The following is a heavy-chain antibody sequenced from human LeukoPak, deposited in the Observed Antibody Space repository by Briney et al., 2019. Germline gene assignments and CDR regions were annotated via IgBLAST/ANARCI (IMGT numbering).Heavy chain of an antibody. CDR2: IYTSGST. Sequence: SQTLSLTCTVSGGSISSGSYYWSWIRQPAGTGLEWIGRIYTSGSTNYNPSLKSRVTISVDTSKNQFSLKLSSVTAADTAVYYCARDLGIIDAFDIWGQGTMVTVSS. D-gene: IGHD3-16*01. CDR1: GGSISSGSYY. CDR3: ARDLGIIDAFDI. V-gene: IGHV4-61*02. J-gene: IGHJ3*02.